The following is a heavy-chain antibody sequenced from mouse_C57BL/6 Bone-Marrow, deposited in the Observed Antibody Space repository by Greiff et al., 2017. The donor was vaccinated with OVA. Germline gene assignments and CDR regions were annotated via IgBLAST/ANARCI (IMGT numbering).Heavy chain of an antibody. CDR3: ARRGYRNFPFAY. CDR1: GFTFSDYG. D-gene: IGHD2-1*01. J-gene: IGHJ3*01. Sequence: EVMLVESGGGLVKPGGSLKLSCAASGFTFSDYGMHWVRQAPEKGLEWVAYISSGSSTIYYADTVKGRVTISRDNAKNTLFLQMSSLRSEDTAVYYCARRGYRNFPFAYWGQGTLVTVSA. CDR2: ISSGSSTI. V-gene: IGHV5-17*01.